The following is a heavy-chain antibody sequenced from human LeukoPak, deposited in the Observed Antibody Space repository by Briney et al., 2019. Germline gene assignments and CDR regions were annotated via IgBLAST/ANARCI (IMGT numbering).Heavy chain of an antibody. CDR2: IYYSGST. V-gene: IGHV4-59*12. CDR3: ARDTADPAAIYWFDP. Sequence: SETLSLTCTVSGGSISSYYWSWIRQPPGKGLEWIGYIYYSGSTNYNPSLKSRVTISVDTSKNQFSLKLSSVTAADTAVYYCARDTADPAAIYWFDPWGQGTLVTVSS. J-gene: IGHJ5*02. CDR1: GGSISSYY. D-gene: IGHD2-2*01.